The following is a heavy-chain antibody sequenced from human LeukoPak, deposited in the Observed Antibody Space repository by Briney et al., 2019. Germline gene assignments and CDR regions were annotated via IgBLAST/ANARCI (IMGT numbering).Heavy chain of an antibody. V-gene: IGHV1-18*01. Sequence: ASVKVSCKASGYTFTTYGIIWVRQAPGQGLEWMGWISAYNGYTNYAQNFQGRVTMTTDTSTSTAYMELRSLRSDDTAVYYCARDSSGYYYGYWGQGTLVTVFS. J-gene: IGHJ4*02. CDR3: ARDSSGYYYGY. CDR2: ISAYNGYT. D-gene: IGHD3-22*01. CDR1: GYTFTTYG.